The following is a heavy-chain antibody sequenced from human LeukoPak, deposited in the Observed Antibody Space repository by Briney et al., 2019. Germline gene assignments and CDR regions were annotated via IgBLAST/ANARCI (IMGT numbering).Heavy chain of an antibody. Sequence: TGGSLRLSCATSGFTFSTSWMHWARQAPGKGLVWVSRINTDGNTRDYADSVKGRFTISRDNAKNTLFLQMNSLRAEDTAIYYCVRDMGYYDKVWGQGTLVTVSS. CDR2: INTDGNTR. J-gene: IGHJ4*02. V-gene: IGHV3-74*01. CDR3: VRDMGYYDKV. D-gene: IGHD3-22*01. CDR1: GFTFSTSW.